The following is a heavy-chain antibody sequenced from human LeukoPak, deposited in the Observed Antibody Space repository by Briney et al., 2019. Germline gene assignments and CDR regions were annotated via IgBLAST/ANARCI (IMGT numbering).Heavy chain of an antibody. Sequence: GGSLRLSCAASGFTVSSNYMSWVRQAPGKGLEWVSVIYSGGSTYYADSVKGRFTISRDNSKNTLYLQMNSLRAEDTAVYYCAREDYYGFRKAFDIWGQGTMVTVSS. CDR3: AREDYYGFRKAFDI. J-gene: IGHJ3*02. CDR1: GFTVSSNY. V-gene: IGHV3-53*01. D-gene: IGHD3-10*01. CDR2: IYSGGST.